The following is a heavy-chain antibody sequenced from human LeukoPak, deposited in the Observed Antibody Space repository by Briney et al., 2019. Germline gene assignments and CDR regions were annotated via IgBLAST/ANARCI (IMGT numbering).Heavy chain of an antibody. V-gene: IGHV3-30*03. J-gene: IGHJ3*02. Sequence: GGSLRLSCAASGFTFSSCAMNWVRQAPGKGLEWVAGISYDGSNKFYADSVKGRFTISRDNSKNTLYLQMNSLRAEDTAVYYCAILQTLGGDGSKKDDAFDIWGQGTMVTVSP. CDR3: AILQTLGGDGSKKDDAFDI. CDR1: GFTFSSCA. CDR2: ISYDGSNK. D-gene: IGHD5-24*01.